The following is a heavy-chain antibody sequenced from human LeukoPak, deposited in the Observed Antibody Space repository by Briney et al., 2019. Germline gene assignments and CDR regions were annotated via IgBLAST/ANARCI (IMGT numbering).Heavy chain of an antibody. CDR1: GGSISSYY. D-gene: IGHD3-22*01. CDR2: IYYSGST. J-gene: IGHJ5*02. CDR3: ARDGNHYYHTDGWFDP. Sequence: SETLSLTCTVSGGSISSYYWSWIRQPPGKGLEWIGYIYYSGSTNYNPSLKSRVTISVDTSKNQFSLKLSSVTAADTAAYYCARDGNHYYHTDGWFDPWGQGTLVTVSS. V-gene: IGHV4-59*01.